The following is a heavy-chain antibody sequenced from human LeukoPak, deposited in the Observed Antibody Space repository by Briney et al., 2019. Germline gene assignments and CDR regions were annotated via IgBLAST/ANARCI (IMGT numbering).Heavy chain of an antibody. V-gene: IGHV3-30-3*01. D-gene: IGHD6-13*01. J-gene: IGHJ4*02. CDR3: ARDTFLVAAAGTGNLDY. CDR1: GFTFSSYA. Sequence: GRSLRLSCAASGFTFSSYAMRWVRQAPGKVLEWVAVISYDGSNKYYADSVKGRFTISRDNSQNTLYLQMNSLRAEDTAVYYCARDTFLVAAAGTGNLDYWGQGTLVTVSS. CDR2: ISYDGSNK.